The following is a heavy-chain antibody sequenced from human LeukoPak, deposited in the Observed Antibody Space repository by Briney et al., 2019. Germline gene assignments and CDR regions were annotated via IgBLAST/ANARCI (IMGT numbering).Heavy chain of an antibody. D-gene: IGHD5-12*01. Sequence: SETLSLTCTVSGGSISSYYWSWIRQPPGKGLQWIGYIYYSGSTNYNPSLKSRVTISVDTSKNQFSLKLSSVTAADTAVYYCALGYSGYDSYYFDYWGQGTLVTVSS. CDR1: GGSISSYY. CDR3: ALGYSGYDSYYFDY. J-gene: IGHJ4*02. CDR2: IYYSGST. V-gene: IGHV4-59*01.